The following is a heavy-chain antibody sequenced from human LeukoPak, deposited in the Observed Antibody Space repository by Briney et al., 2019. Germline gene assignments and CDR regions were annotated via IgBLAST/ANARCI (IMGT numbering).Heavy chain of an antibody. D-gene: IGHD2-8*02. CDR2: ISPYNANT. V-gene: IGHV1-18*01. Sequence: ASVKVSCKASGYIFTRYGISWVRQAPGQGLEWMGWISPYNANTKYAQKFQGRVTTTTDTSTSTAYMELRSLRSDDTAMYYCSREGEGEDGTGHHNWYFDLWGRGTLVTVSS. J-gene: IGHJ2*01. CDR3: SREGEGEDGTGHHNWYFDL. CDR1: GYIFTRYG.